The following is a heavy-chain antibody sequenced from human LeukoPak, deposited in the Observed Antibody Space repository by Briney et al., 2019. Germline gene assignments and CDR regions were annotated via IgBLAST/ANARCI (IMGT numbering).Heavy chain of an antibody. CDR1: GYTFTSYY. J-gene: IGHJ4*02. D-gene: IGHD1-26*01. V-gene: IGHV1-46*01. CDR2: INPSGGST. CDR3: ARDREWELLCYFDY. Sequence: ASVKVSCKASGYTFTSYYMHWVRQAPGQGLEWMGIINPSGGSTSYAQKFQGRVTMTRDTSISTAYMELSRLRSDDTAVYYCARDREWELLCYFDYWGQGTLVTVSS.